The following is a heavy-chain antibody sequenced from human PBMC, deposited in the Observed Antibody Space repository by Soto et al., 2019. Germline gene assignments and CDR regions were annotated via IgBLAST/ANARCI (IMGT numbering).Heavy chain of an antibody. V-gene: IGHV3-33*01. CDR1: GFTFSIFG. D-gene: IGHD6-19*01. CDR3: ARDKGSSTVVSGIAQEGYFDS. CDR2: IWYDGSNA. J-gene: IGHJ4*02. Sequence: QVQLVDSGGGVVQPGRSLRLSCAASGFTFSIFGMHWVRQAPGKGLEWAAIIWYDGSNAYYADSVRGRFTISRDNSKNTVYLQMNSLRAEDTAFYYCARDKGSSTVVSGIAQEGYFDSWGQGTLVTVSS.